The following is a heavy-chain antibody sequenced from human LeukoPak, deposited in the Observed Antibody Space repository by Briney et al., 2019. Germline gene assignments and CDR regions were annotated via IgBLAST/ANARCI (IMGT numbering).Heavy chain of an antibody. CDR2: IYSSGST. CDR3: AREGLNMVRGVIPKEAWGWFDP. V-gene: IGHV4-61*02. J-gene: IGHJ5*02. D-gene: IGHD3-10*01. Sequence: SETLSLTCTVSGGSVSSGSYYWNWIRQPAGKGLEWIGRIYSSGSTNYNPSLKSRVTISVDTSKNQFSLKLSSVTAADTAVYYCAREGLNMVRGVIPKEAWGWFDPWGQGTLVTVSS. CDR1: GGSVSSGSYY.